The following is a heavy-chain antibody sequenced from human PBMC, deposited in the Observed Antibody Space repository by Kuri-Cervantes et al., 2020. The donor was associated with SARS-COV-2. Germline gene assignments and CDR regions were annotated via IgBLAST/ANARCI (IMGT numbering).Heavy chain of an antibody. CDR2: IYYSGAT. CDR3: ARHGGGGRGYVDY. CDR1: GGSMSRNSYY. J-gene: IGHJ4*02. Sequence: ESLKISCTVSGGSMSRNSYYWGWLRQPPGKGLEWIGSIYYSGATYYNPSLKSRVTISVDTSKNQFSLKLSSVSATDTAVYYCARHGGGGRGYVDYWGQGTLVTVSS. V-gene: IGHV4-39*01. D-gene: IGHD1-26*01.